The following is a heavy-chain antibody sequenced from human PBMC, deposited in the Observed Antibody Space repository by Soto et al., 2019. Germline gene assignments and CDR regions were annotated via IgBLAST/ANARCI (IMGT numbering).Heavy chain of an antibody. CDR1: GYSFTRHA. CDR3: ARDAAYHGSGGGLYGMDV. Sequence: QVPLVQSGPEVKKPGASVKVSCKANGYSFTRHAVSWVRQAPGEGLEWMGWVSVKKGDTNYAQKFQGRLNLTTDTSTATAYMELRSLGSDDTAVYYCARDAAYHGSGGGLYGMDVWGQGTTVTASS. D-gene: IGHD3-10*01. CDR2: VSVKKGDT. V-gene: IGHV1-18*01. J-gene: IGHJ6*02.